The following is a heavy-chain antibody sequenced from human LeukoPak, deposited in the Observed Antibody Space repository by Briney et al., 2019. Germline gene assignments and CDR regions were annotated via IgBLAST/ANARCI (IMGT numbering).Heavy chain of an antibody. J-gene: IGHJ4*02. V-gene: IGHV1-69*13. D-gene: IGHD2-2*01. CDR1: GYTFTSYY. CDR2: IIPIFGTA. Sequence: ASVKVSCKASGYTFTSYYMHWVRQAPGQGLEWMGGIIPIFGTANYAQKFQGRVTITADESTSTAYMELSSLRSEDTAVYYCARGVVPAAMFVYWGQGTLVTVSS. CDR3: ARGVVPAAMFVY.